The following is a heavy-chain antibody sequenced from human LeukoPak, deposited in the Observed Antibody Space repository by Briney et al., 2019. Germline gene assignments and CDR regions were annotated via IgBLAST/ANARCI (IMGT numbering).Heavy chain of an antibody. CDR2: MNPNSGNT. CDR1: GYTFTSYD. CDR3: ARGVVPAAAPDAFDI. Sequence: ASVKVSCKASGYTFTSYDINWVRQATGQGLEWMGWMNPNSGNTGYAQKFQGRVTITRNTSISTAYMELSSLRSEDTAVYYCARGVVPAAAPDAFDIWGQGTMVTVSS. J-gene: IGHJ3*02. D-gene: IGHD2-2*01. V-gene: IGHV1-8*03.